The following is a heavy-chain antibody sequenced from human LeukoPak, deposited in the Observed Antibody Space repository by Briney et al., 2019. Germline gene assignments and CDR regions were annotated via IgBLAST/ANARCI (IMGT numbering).Heavy chain of an antibody. D-gene: IGHD1-20*01. Sequence: GGSLRLSCAASGFTFSSYGMHWVRQAPGKGLEWVGRIKSKADGETIDYAAPVKGRFTFSRDDSKNMLYLQMNSLKSEDTAVYYCSTLTSRGLSDSWGQGTLVTVSS. V-gene: IGHV3-15*07. J-gene: IGHJ4*02. CDR3: STLTSRGLSDS. CDR2: IKSKADGETI. CDR1: GFTFSSYG.